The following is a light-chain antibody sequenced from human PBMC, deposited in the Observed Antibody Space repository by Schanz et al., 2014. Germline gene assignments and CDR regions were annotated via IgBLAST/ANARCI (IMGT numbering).Light chain of an antibody. CDR1: NIGGKS. V-gene: IGLV3-21*02. J-gene: IGLJ2*01. CDR3: QVWDDRSEEVV. CDR2: DDS. Sequence: SYELTQPPSLSVAPGQTARVTCGGNNIGGKSVHWYQQMPGQAPMLVIYDDSDRPTGIPERFSGSNSGNTATLTISRVEAGDEADYYCQVWDDRSEEVVFGGGTKLTVL.